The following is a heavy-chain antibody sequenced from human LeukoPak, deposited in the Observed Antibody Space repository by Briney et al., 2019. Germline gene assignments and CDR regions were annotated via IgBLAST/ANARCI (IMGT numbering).Heavy chain of an antibody. CDR3: ARVRVSIFGVVIPQELDY. Sequence: ASVKVSCKASGYTFTSYGISWVRQAPGQGLEWMGWISAYNGNTNYAQKLQGRVTMTTDTSTSTAYMELRSLRSDDTAAYYCARVRVSIFGVVIPQELDYWGQGTLVTVSS. V-gene: IGHV1-18*01. CDR1: GYTFTSYG. CDR2: ISAYNGNT. J-gene: IGHJ4*02. D-gene: IGHD3-3*01.